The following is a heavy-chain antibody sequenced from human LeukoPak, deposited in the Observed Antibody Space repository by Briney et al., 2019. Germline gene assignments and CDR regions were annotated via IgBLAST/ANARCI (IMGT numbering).Heavy chain of an antibody. CDR1: GFTFSKAW. V-gene: IGHV3-15*01. J-gene: IGHJ4*02. Sequence: GGSLRLSCAASGFTFSKAWMTWVRQALGKGLEWIGRIKSKTDGETTDYGAPVQGRFTILREDAKNTLYLQMNSLKTEDTGVYYCTTGVERWGQGTRVIVSS. D-gene: IGHD3-3*01. CDR2: IKSKTDGETT. CDR3: TTGVER.